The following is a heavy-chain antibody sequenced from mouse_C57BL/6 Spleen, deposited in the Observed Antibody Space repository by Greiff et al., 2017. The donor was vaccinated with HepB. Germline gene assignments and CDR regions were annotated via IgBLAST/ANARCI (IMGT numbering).Heavy chain of an antibody. J-gene: IGHJ4*01. CDR3: ARGRFSYAMDY. CDR1: GYTFTSYG. Sequence: VQGVESGAELARPGASVKLSCKASGYTFTSYGISWVKQRTGQGLEWIGEIYPRSGNTYYNEKFKGKATLTADKSSSTAYMELRSLTSEDSAVYFCARGRFSYAMDYWGQGTSVTVSS. V-gene: IGHV1-81*01. CDR2: IYPRSGNT.